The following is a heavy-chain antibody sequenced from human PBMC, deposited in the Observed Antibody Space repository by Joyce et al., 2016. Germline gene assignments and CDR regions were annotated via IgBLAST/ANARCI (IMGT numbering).Heavy chain of an antibody. J-gene: IGHJ4*02. CDR1: GFMFNSYI. Sequence: EVQLVESGGDLVQPGGSLRLSCAASGFMFNSYIMNWVRQAPGKGMGWISYSSSSSDTVYHAESVKGRFTVSRDNAKNSLHLQMNSLRDEDTAIYYCARGNTYYYDTSGSFLDHWGQGTLVTVSS. V-gene: IGHV3-48*02. CDR2: SSSSSDTV. CDR3: ARGNTYYYDTSGSFLDH. D-gene: IGHD3-22*01.